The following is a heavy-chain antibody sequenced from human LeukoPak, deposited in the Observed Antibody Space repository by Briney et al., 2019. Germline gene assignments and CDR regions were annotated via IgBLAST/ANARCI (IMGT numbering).Heavy chain of an antibody. V-gene: IGHV5-51*01. CDR1: GFTFTSYL. D-gene: IGHD3-9*01. CDR3: ARSKLGSLTVPFDY. Sequence: GESLKISCKVSGFTFTSYLIGWVRQMPGKGLEWRGIIFPGDSDTRYSPSFQGQVTISADKSIGTAYLQWSSLKASDTAIYYCARSKLGSLTVPFDYWGQGTLVTVSS. J-gene: IGHJ4*02. CDR2: IFPGDSDT.